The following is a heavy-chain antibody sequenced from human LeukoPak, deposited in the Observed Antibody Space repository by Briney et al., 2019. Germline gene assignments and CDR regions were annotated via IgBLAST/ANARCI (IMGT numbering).Heavy chain of an antibody. V-gene: IGHV6-1*01. D-gene: IGHD6-19*01. J-gene: IGHJ3*02. Sequence: SQTLSLTCAISGGSVSSNSAAWNWIRQSPSRGLEWLGRTYYRSKWYNDYAVSVKSRITINPDTSKNQFSLQLNSVTPEDTAVYYCASGSIAVAGGAFDIWGQGTMVTVSS. CDR2: TYYRSKWYN. CDR3: ASGSIAVAGGAFDI. CDR1: GGSVSSNSAA.